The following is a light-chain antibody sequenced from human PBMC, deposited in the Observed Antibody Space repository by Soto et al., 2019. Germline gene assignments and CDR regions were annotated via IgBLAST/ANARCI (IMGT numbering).Light chain of an antibody. J-gene: IGKJ3*01. CDR2: GAS. V-gene: IGKV3-20*01. CDR1: QSVSSSY. Sequence: EIVLTQSPGTLSLSPGERATLSCRASQSVSSSYLAWYQQKPGQAPRLLIYGASSRAIGIPDRFSGSGSGTDFTVTISRLEPEDFAVYYCQQYGSAVFTFGPGTKVDIK. CDR3: QQYGSAVFT.